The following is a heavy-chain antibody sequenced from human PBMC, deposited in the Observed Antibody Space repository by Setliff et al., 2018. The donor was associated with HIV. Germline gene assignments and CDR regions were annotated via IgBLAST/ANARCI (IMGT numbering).Heavy chain of an antibody. CDR3: VRGDYRIIAAAGSGWFDP. Sequence: SETLSLTCTVSGGSVSSKSFYWGWIRQPPGKGLEWIGSIRYSGTTHYNPSLKSRVTISVDTSNNQSSLKLRFVTAADTAVYYCVRGDYRIIAAAGSGWFDPWGQGTLVTVSS. CDR1: GGSVSSKSFY. J-gene: IGHJ5*02. CDR2: IRYSGTT. V-gene: IGHV4-39*01. D-gene: IGHD6-13*01.